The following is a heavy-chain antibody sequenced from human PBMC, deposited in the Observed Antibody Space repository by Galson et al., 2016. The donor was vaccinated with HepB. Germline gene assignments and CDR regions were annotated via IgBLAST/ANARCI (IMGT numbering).Heavy chain of an antibody. CDR3: ARGGIQLWKIDY. V-gene: IGHV4-39*01. D-gene: IGHD5-18*01. CDR2: IYYSGRT. J-gene: IGHJ4*02. CDR1: GGSINTTSYY. Sequence: SETMSLTCTVSGGSINTTSYYWGWVRQPPGKGLEWIGTIYYSGRTSYSPSLRSRVSISVDTPKNQFSLRLTSVTAADTAVYFCARGGIQLWKIDYWGKGTLVTVSA.